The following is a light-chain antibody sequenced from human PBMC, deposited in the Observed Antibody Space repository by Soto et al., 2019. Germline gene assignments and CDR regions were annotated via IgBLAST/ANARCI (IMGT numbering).Light chain of an antibody. CDR3: CSYAGNYILV. CDR1: SSDVGIYNY. CDR2: DVT. J-gene: IGLJ2*01. V-gene: IGLV2-11*01. Sequence: QSVLTQPRSVSGSPGQSLTISCTGTSSDVGIYNYVSWYQQHPGKAPKLVIYDVTKRPSGVPDRFSGSKSGNTASLTISGLQAADEADYFCCSYAGNYILVFGGGTQLTVL.